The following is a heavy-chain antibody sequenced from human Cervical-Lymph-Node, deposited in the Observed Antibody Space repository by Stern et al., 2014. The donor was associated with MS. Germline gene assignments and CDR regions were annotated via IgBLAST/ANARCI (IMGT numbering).Heavy chain of an antibody. Sequence: QVQLVESGPGLVKPSQTLSLTCTVSGGPISSGTYYWSWIRQPAGKGLEWIGRIYTSGSTDYTSSLKRRVTISVDMSKTQLSRRLSHVTAADTAVYYCARGRNGFGYDSWGQGTLATVSP. V-gene: IGHV4-61*02. CDR3: ARGRNGFGYDS. J-gene: IGHJ4*02. D-gene: IGHD2-15*01. CDR1: GGPISSGTYY. CDR2: IYTSGST.